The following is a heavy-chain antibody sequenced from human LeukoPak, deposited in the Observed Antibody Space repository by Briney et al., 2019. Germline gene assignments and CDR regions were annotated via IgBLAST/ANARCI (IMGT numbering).Heavy chain of an antibody. CDR1: GGSISSYY. Sequence: SETLSLTCTVSGGSISSYYWSWIRQPPGKGLEWIGYIYYSGSTNSNPSLKSRVTISVDTSKNQFSLKLSSVTAADTAVYYCAREAYAEGGIDYWGQGTLVPVSS. D-gene: IGHD3-16*01. CDR3: AREAYAEGGIDY. J-gene: IGHJ4*02. V-gene: IGHV4-59*01. CDR2: IYYSGST.